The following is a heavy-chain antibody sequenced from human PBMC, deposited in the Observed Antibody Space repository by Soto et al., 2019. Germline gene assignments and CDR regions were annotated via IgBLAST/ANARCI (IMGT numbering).Heavy chain of an antibody. CDR2: IYYSGST. Sequence: AENLSLTCTVSLVSISRYYWSWIRQPPGKGMEWIGYIYYSGSTNYNPSLKSRVTISVDTSRNQFSLKLSSVTAADTAMYYCAREGVVAGSQDFWGPGNLVTVSS. D-gene: IGHD6-19*01. CDR1: LVSISRYY. CDR3: AREGVVAGSQDF. J-gene: IGHJ4*02. V-gene: IGHV4-59*01.